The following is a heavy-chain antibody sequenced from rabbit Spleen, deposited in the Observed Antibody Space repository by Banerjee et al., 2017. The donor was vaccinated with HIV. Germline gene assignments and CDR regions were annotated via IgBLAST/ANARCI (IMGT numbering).Heavy chain of an antibody. J-gene: IGHJ4*01. CDR1: GFSFSKNDY. D-gene: IGHD2-1*01. Sequence: QEQLEESGGDLVKPEGSLTLTCTASGFSFSKNDYMCWVRQAPGKGLEWIACIYGGSSGSTYYASWAKGRFTISKTSSTTVTLQMTSLTAADTATYFCARYDNGGAGFNLWGQGTLVPVS. CDR2: IYGGSSGST. CDR3: ARYDNGGAGFNL. V-gene: IGHV1S45*01.